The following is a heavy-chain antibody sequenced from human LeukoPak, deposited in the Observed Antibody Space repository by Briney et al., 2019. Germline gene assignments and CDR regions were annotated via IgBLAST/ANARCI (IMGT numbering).Heavy chain of an antibody. Sequence: GRSLRLSCAASGLTFSSYAMHWVRQAPGKGLEWVAVISYDGSNKYYADSVKGRFTISRDNSKNTLYLQMNSLRAEDTAVYYCARDLGTTSFDYWGQGTLVTVSS. CDR3: ARDLGTTSFDY. CDR1: GLTFSSYA. V-gene: IGHV3-30-3*01. D-gene: IGHD1-1*01. J-gene: IGHJ4*02. CDR2: ISYDGSNK.